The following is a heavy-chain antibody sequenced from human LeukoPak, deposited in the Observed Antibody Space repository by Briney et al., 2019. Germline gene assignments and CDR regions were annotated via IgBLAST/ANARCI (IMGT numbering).Heavy chain of an antibody. CDR3: ARDLSSGLGEVDY. Sequence: SETLSLTCTVSGGSISSSSYYWGWIRQPPGKGLEWIGSIYYSGSTYYNPSLKSRVTISVDTSKNQFSLKLSSVTAADTAVYYCARDLSSGLGEVDYWGQGTLVTVSS. CDR2: IYYSGST. CDR1: GGSISSSSYY. V-gene: IGHV4-39*07. J-gene: IGHJ4*02. D-gene: IGHD3-16*01.